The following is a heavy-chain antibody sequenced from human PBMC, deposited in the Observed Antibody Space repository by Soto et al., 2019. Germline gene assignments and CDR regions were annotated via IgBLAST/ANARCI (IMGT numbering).Heavy chain of an antibody. J-gene: IGHJ3*01. CDR3: AQRRSIWSAFEP. D-gene: IGHD1-1*01. CDR1: GFTFSSYA. V-gene: IGHV3-23*01. Sequence: EVQLLEAGGDLIQLGGSLRLSCADSGFTFSSYAMSWVRQAPGKGLEWVSTISASSTNTYYAESVKGRFTISRDNSKNTLYLQLNSLRADDTAIYYCAQRRSIWSAFEPWGQGEMVAVSS. CDR2: ISASSTNT.